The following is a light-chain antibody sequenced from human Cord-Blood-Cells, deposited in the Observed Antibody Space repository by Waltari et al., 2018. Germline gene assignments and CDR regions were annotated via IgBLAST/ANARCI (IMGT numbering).Light chain of an antibody. J-gene: IGKJ2*01. CDR3: QQYGSSPT. CDR1: QSVSSSY. V-gene: IGKV3-20*01. CDR2: GAS. Sequence: EIVLTQSPGTLSLSPGERATLSCRASQSVSSSYLAGYQQKPGQAPGLLIYGASSRATGSPDRFGGSGSGTDFTLTISRLEPEDFAVYYCQQYGSSPTFGQETKLEIK.